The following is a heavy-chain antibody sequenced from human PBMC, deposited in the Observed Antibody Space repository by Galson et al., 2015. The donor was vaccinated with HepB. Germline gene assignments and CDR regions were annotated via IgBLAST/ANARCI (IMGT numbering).Heavy chain of an antibody. D-gene: IGHD3-22*01. CDR1: GHTFISYT. CDR2: IIPILGTA. J-gene: IGHJ4*02. CDR3: ARVVNYYASSGYPD. V-gene: IGHV1-69*08. Sequence: SVKVSCKASGHTFISYTISWVRQTPGQGLEWMGWIIPILGTAKYAQKLQGRVTITADKSTSTAYMELSNLRSEDTAVYYCARVVNYYASSGYPDWGQGTLVTISS.